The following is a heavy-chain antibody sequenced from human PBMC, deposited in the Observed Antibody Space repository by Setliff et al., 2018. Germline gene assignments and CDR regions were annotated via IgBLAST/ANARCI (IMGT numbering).Heavy chain of an antibody. J-gene: IGHJ4*02. D-gene: IGHD3-22*01. Sequence: GGSLRLSCAASGFTVSSSYMSWVRQAPGKGLEWVSIIYSGGYTNYADSVKGRFTISRDNSKNTLYLQMNSLRAEDTAVYYCARDVQGGGYPDYWGQGTQVTVSS. CDR3: ARDVQGGGYPDY. CDR2: IYSGGYT. V-gene: IGHV3-53*01. CDR1: GFTVSSSY.